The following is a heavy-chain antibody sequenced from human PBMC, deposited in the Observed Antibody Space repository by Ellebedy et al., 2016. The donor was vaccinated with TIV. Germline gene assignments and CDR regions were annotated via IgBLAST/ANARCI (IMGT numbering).Heavy chain of an antibody. D-gene: IGHD2-8*02. CDR2: MNPNSGNT. V-gene: IGHV1-8*03. Sequence: ASVKVSCKASGYTFTGYYMHWVRQAPGQGLEWMGWMNPNSGNTGYAQKFQGRVTITRNTSISTAYMELSSLRSEDTAVYYCARALTPDIAVLGGQSRILDYWGQGTLVTVSS. CDR1: GYTFTGYY. J-gene: IGHJ4*02. CDR3: ARALTPDIAVLGGQSRILDY.